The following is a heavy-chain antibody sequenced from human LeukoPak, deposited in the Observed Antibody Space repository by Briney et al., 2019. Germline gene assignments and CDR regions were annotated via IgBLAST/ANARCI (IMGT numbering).Heavy chain of an antibody. D-gene: IGHD3-22*01. CDR3: ARQVEVVVPGTDAFDI. J-gene: IGHJ3*02. CDR2: IYPGDSDT. Sequence: GESLKISCKGSGYSFTSYWIGWVRQMPGKGLEWMGIIYPGDSDTRYSPSFQGQVTISADKSISTAYLQWSSLKASDTAMYYCARQVEVVVPGTDAFDIWGQGTMVTVSS. CDR1: GYSFTSYW. V-gene: IGHV5-51*01.